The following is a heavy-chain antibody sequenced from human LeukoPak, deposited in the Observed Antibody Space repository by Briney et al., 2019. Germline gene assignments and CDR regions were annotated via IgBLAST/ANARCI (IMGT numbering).Heavy chain of an antibody. CDR1: GDSISSSSSY. CDR2: INHSGST. V-gene: IGHV4-39*01. J-gene: IGHJ6*03. D-gene: IGHD3-10*01. CDR3: ARQLLWAYFYYMDV. Sequence: PSETLSLTCSVSGDSISSSSSYWGWIRQPPGKGLEWIGEINHSGSTNYNPSLKSRVTISVDTSKNQFSLKLSSVTAADTAVYYCARQLLWAYFYYMDVWGKGTTVTISS.